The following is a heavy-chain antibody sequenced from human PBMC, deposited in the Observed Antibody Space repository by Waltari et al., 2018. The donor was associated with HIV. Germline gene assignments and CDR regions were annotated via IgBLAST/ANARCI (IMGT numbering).Heavy chain of an antibody. J-gene: IGHJ6*02. D-gene: IGHD6-13*01. CDR1: GFTFSNYG. CDR3: VKEHQYSHSWYSYYGMDV. CDR2: ISGSGGST. V-gene: IGHV3-23*01. Sequence: EVQVLESGGALVQPGGSLRLSCAASGFTFSNYGMNWVRQAPGKGLEWVATISGSGGSTYYADSVKGRFTVSRDNSKNTLYLQMNSLRAEDTAVYFCVKEHQYSHSWYSYYGMDVWGQGTTVTVSS.